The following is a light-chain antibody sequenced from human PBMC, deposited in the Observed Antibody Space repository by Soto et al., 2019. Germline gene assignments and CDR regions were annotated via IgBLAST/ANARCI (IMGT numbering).Light chain of an antibody. V-gene: IGKV1-33*01. CDR1: QDISNY. J-gene: IGKJ4*01. CDR3: QQYDNRPLT. CDR2: ATS. Sequence: DIPMTQSPSSLSASVGDRVTITCQASQDISNYLNWYQQKPGKAPKLLIYATSNLETGVPSRFSGSGSGTDFTFTISSLQPEDIPTDYCQQYDNRPLTFGGGTKVEIK.